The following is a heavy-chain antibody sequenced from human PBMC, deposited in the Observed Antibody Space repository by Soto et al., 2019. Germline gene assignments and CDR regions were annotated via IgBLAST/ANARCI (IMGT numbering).Heavy chain of an antibody. J-gene: IGHJ6*03. Sequence: PSETLSLTCAVYGGSFSGYYWSWIRQPPGKGLEWIGEINHSGSTNYNPSLKSRVTISVDTSKNQFSLKLSSVTAADTAVYYCARLLGYCSSTSCYGGKAYYYMDVWGKGTTVTVSS. V-gene: IGHV4-34*01. CDR1: GGSFSGYY. D-gene: IGHD2-2*01. CDR2: INHSGST. CDR3: ARLLGYCSSTSCYGGKAYYYMDV.